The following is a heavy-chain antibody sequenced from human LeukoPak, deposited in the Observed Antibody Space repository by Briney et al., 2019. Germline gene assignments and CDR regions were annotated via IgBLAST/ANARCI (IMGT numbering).Heavy chain of an antibody. V-gene: IGHV4-38-2*02. D-gene: IGHD2-21*02. CDR3: ARGCGGDCYSDY. J-gene: IGHJ4*02. CDR1: GYSISSGYY. CDR2: IYHSGST. Sequence: PSETLSLTCTVSGYSISSGYYWGWIRQPPGKGLEWIGSIYHSGSTYNNPSLKSRVTISVDTSKNQFSLKLSSVTAADTAVYYCARGCGGDCYSDYWGQGTLVTVSS.